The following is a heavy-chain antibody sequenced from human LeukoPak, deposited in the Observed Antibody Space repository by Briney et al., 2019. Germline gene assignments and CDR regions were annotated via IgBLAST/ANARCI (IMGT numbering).Heavy chain of an antibody. V-gene: IGHV1-69*04. CDR2: IIPILGIA. CDR3: ARAGGIVGAVLDY. D-gene: IGHD1-26*01. Sequence: ASVKVSCKASGGTFSSYAISWVRQAPGQRLEWMGRIIPILGIANYAQKFQGRVTITADKSTSTAYMELSSLRSEDTAVYYCARAGGIVGAVLDYWGQGTLVTVSS. J-gene: IGHJ4*02. CDR1: GGTFSSYA.